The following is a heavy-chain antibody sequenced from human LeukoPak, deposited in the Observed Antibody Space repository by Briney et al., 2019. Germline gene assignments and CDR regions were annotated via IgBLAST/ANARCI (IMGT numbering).Heavy chain of an antibody. CDR3: ARCTHYYYDSSGYSYYFDY. CDR2: IYYSGST. V-gene: IGHV4-59*01. CDR1: GGSISSYY. D-gene: IGHD3-22*01. J-gene: IGHJ4*02. Sequence: SETLSLTCTVSGGSISSYYWSWIRQPPGKGLEWIGYIYYSGSTNYNPSLKSRVTISVDTSKNQFSLKLSSVTAADTAVYYCARCTHYYYDSSGYSYYFDYWGQGTLVTVSS.